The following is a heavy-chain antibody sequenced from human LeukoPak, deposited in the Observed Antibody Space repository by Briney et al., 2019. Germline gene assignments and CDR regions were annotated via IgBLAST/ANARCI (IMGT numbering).Heavy chain of an antibody. D-gene: IGHD3-22*01. J-gene: IGHJ4*02. V-gene: IGHV3-23*01. CDR2: ISGSGGST. CDR3: AIQGYYYDSSGHYDY. CDR1: GFTFSSYA. Sequence: GGSLRLSCAASGFTFSSYAMSWVRQAPGKGLEWVSAISGSGGSTYYADSVKGRFTISRDNSKNTLYLQMNSLRAEDTAVYYCAIQGYYYDSSGHYDYWGQGTLVTVSS.